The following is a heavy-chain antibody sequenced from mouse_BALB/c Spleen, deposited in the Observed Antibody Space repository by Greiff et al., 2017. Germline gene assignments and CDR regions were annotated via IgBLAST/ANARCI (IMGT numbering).Heavy chain of an antibody. CDR1: GFTFSSYA. D-gene: IGHD1-1*01. Sequence: DVMLVESGGGLVKPGGSLKLSCAASGFTFSSYAMSWVRQTPEKRLEWVASISSGGSTYYPDSVKGRFTISRDNARNILYLQMSSLRSEDTAMYYCARELITTVVDAMDYWGQGTSVTVSS. CDR3: ARELITTVVDAMDY. CDR2: ISSGGST. J-gene: IGHJ4*01. V-gene: IGHV5-6-5*01.